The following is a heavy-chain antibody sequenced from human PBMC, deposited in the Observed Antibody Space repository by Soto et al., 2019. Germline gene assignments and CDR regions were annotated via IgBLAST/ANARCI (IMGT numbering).Heavy chain of an antibody. CDR1: GFTFSSYE. V-gene: IGHV3-48*03. CDR2: ISSRGSAL. Sequence: LRLSCAASGFTFSSYEMNWVRQAPGKGLEWISYISSRGSALYYADSVEGRFTISRDNAKNSLYLQMNSLRVEDTAIYYCAPAPNGLDVWGQGTTVTVSS. J-gene: IGHJ6*02. D-gene: IGHD2-2*01. CDR3: APAPNGLDV.